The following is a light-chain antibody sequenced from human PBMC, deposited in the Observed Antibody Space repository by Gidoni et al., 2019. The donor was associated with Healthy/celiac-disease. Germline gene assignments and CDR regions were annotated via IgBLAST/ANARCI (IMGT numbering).Light chain of an antibody. CDR1: QSISSW. V-gene: IGKV1-5*01. J-gene: IGKJ2*01. Sequence: DLQMTQSPSTLSASVGDRVTITCRASQSISSWLAWYQQKPGKAPKLLSYDASSLESGVPSRFSGSGSGTEFTLTISSLQPDDFATYYCQQYNSYVYTFGQGTKLEIK. CDR2: DAS. CDR3: QQYNSYVYT.